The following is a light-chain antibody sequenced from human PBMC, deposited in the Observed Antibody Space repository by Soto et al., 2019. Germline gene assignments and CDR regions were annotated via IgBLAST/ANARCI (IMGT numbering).Light chain of an antibody. CDR2: TNN. V-gene: IGLV1-44*01. J-gene: IGLJ2*01. CDR1: SPNIGSNP. Sequence: QSVLTQPPSASGTPGQRVTISCSGSSPNIGSNPVNWYQQLPGTAPKLLIYTNNQRPSGVPGRFSGSKSGTSASLAISGLQSEDEADYYCAAGDDSLYGPVFGGGTKLTVL. CDR3: AAGDDSLYGPV.